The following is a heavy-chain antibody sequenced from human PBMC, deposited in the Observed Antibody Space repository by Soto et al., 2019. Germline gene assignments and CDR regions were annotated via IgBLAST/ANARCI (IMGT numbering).Heavy chain of an antibody. Sequence: PVGSLRLSCAASGFTFDDYAMHWVLQAPGKGLEWVSGISWNSGSIGYADSVKGRFTISRDNAKNSLYLQMNSLRAEDTALYYFAKGSYYDSSGYYDYWGEGTLVTVSS. CDR1: GFTFDDYA. D-gene: IGHD3-22*01. CDR2: ISWNSGSI. CDR3: AKGSYYDSSGYYDY. J-gene: IGHJ4*02. V-gene: IGHV3-9*01.